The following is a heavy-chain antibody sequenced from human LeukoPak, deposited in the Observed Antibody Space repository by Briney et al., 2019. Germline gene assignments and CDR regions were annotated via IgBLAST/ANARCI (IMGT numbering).Heavy chain of an antibody. V-gene: IGHV3-53*01. D-gene: IGHD3-22*01. CDR2: IYSGGST. Sequence: GGSLRLSCAASGFTVSGNYMSWVRQAPGKGLEWVSVIYSGGSTYYADSVKGRFTISRDNSKNTLYLQMNSLRAEDTAVYYCARDPYDSSGSFCDYWGQGTLVTVSS. J-gene: IGHJ4*02. CDR1: GFTVSGNY. CDR3: ARDPYDSSGSFCDY.